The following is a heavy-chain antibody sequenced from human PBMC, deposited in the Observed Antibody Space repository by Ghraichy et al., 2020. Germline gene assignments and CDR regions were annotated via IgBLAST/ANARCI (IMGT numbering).Heavy chain of an antibody. CDR3: ASSTNDAFDI. CDR1: GGSISSGGYY. V-gene: IGHV4-31*03. Sequence: SETLSLTCTVSGGSISSGGYYWSWIRQHPGKGLEWIGYIYYSGSTYYNPSLKSRVTISVDTSKNQFSLKLSSVTAADTAVYYCASSTNDAFDIWGQGTMVTVSS. J-gene: IGHJ3*02. CDR2: IYYSGST.